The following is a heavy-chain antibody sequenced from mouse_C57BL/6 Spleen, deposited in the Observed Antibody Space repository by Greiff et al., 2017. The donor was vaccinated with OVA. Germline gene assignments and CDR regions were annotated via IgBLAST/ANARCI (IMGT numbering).Heavy chain of an antibody. D-gene: IGHD2-4*01. CDR3: ARDRDDYGSYFDY. CDR1: GFTFSSYA. CDR2: ISDGGSCT. J-gene: IGHJ2*01. V-gene: IGHV5-4*01. Sequence: EVQLVESGGGLVKPGGSLKLSCAASGFTFSSYAMSWVRQTPEKRLEWVATISDGGSCTYYPDNVKGRSTISRDNAKNNLYLQMSHLKSEDAAMYYCARDRDDYGSYFDYWGQGTTLTVSS.